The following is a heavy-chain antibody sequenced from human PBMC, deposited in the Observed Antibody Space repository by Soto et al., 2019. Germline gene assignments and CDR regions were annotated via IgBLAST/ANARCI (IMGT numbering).Heavy chain of an antibody. V-gene: IGHV3-7*01. CDR1: GFTFSRYW. J-gene: IGHJ4*02. Sequence: EVQLVESGGGLVQPGGSLRLSCAASGFTFSRYWMSWVRQAPGKGLEWVANIKQDGSEKYYVDSVKGRFTISRDNAKNSLYMQMKSLIAEDTAVYYCARAGYYGSGSYPPDYWGQGTLVTVSS. CDR3: ARAGYYGSGSYPPDY. CDR2: IKQDGSEK. D-gene: IGHD3-10*01.